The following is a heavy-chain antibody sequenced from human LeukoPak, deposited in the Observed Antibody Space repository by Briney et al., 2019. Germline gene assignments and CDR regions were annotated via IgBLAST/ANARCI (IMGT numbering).Heavy chain of an antibody. J-gene: IGHJ4*02. CDR1: GGSISSSSYY. Sequence: SETLSLTCTVSGGSISSSSYYWGWIRQPPGKGLEWIGGIYYSGSTYYNPSLKSRVTISVDTSKNQFSLNLNSVTAADTAVYCCARDREAVAGGSFDYWGQGTLVTVSS. CDR2: IYYSGST. CDR3: ARDREAVAGGSFDY. V-gene: IGHV4-39*07. D-gene: IGHD6-19*01.